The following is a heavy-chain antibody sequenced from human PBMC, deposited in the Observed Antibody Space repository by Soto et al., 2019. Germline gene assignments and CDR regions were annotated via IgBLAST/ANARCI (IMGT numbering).Heavy chain of an antibody. J-gene: IGHJ4*02. CDR1: GCVFTSYW. V-gene: IGHV5-51*01. Sequence: GESLNTYCKCSGCVFTSYWIGLVPQMPGKGLGVMGIIYPGDSDTSYSPSLQGQVTISADKANSPAYLQLSSVTAADTAMYYCAKHLGSSGGPYYIDYWGQGALVTVSS. D-gene: IGHD2-15*01. CDR2: IYPGDSDT. CDR3: AKHLGSSGGPYYIDY.